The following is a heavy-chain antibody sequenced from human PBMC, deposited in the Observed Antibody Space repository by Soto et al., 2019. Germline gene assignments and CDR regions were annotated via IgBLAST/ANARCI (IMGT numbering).Heavy chain of an antibody. CDR1: GFTFSSYS. Sequence: GGSLRLSCAASGFTFSSYSMNWVRQAPGKGLEWVSSISSSSSYIYYADSVKGRFTISRDNAKNSLYLQVNSLRAEDTAVYYCASQKYSSGWQDGGTFDYWGQGTLVTVSS. CDR2: ISSSSSYI. V-gene: IGHV3-21*01. CDR3: ASQKYSSGWQDGGTFDY. J-gene: IGHJ4*02. D-gene: IGHD6-19*01.